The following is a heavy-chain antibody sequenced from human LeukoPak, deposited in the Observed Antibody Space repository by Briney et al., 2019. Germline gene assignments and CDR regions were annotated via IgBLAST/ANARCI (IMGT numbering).Heavy chain of an antibody. Sequence: PSETLSLICVVSGYSISSGYYRGWIRQPPGTGLEWIGSIYHSGSTYYNPSLKSRVTISVDTSKNQFSLKLSSVTAADTAVYYCARVLAVAGVDYWGQGTLVTVSS. CDR3: ARVLAVAGVDY. CDR1: GYSISSGYY. D-gene: IGHD6-19*01. V-gene: IGHV4-38-2*01. CDR2: IYHSGST. J-gene: IGHJ4*02.